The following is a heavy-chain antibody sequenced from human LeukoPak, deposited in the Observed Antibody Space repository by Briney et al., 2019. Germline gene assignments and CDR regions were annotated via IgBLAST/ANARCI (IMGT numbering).Heavy chain of an antibody. Sequence: SETLSLTCTVSGGSISSYYWSWIRQPPGKGLEWIGYIYYSGSTNYNPSLKSRVTISVDTSKNQFSLKLTSVTAADTAVYYCATERRTGSWYFDYWGQGTLVIVSS. CDR3: ATERRTGSWYFDY. J-gene: IGHJ4*02. CDR2: IYYSGST. D-gene: IGHD6-13*01. V-gene: IGHV4-59*01. CDR1: GGSISSYY.